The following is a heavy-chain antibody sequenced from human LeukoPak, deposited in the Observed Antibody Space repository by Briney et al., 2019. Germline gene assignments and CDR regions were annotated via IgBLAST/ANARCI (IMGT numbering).Heavy chain of an antibody. D-gene: IGHD4-17*01. Sequence: GSLRLSCAASGFTFSSHSMNWVRQAPGKGLEWVSYISSSSSTIYYADSVKGRFTISKDNAKNSLYLQMNSLRAEDTAVYYCARAGGSTVSHSDYWGQGTLVTVSS. V-gene: IGHV3-48*04. CDR3: ARAGGSTVSHSDY. CDR1: GFTFSSHS. J-gene: IGHJ4*02. CDR2: ISSSSSTI.